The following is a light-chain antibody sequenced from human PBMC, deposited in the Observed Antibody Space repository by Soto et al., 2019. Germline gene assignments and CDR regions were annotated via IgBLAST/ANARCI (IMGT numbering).Light chain of an antibody. CDR2: GAS. Sequence: EIVLTPSPGTLSLSPGEIATLSCRSSPSVSSSYFAGYQQKPGQAPRLLIYGASSRATGIPNRFSGSGSGTDFTLTTSTLEPEDFAVYYCQQYGRSPRTFGQGTNVEIK. J-gene: IGKJ1*01. V-gene: IGKV3-20*01. CDR3: QQYGRSPRT. CDR1: PSVSSSY.